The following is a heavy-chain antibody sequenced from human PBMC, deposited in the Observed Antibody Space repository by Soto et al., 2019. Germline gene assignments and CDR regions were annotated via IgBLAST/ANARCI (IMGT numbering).Heavy chain of an antibody. CDR2: IYYSGST. V-gene: IGHV4-39*01. J-gene: IGHJ5*02. D-gene: IGHD5-12*01. Sequence: QLQLQESGPGLVKPSETLSLTCSVSGGSINSSSYFWGWVRQPPGKGLEWIGRIYYSGSTYYNPSLRSRVTIAVDTSENQFSLQLSSVTAADTAVFYGARHYMSGSRNWFDPWGQGTLVTVSS. CDR3: ARHYMSGSRNWFDP. CDR1: GGSINSSSYF.